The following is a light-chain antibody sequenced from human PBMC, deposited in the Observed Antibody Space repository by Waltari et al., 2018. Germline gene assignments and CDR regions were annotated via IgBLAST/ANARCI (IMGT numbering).Light chain of an antibody. Sequence: EIVLTQSPGTVSLSPGERATLSCRASQCVSRALAWYQQKPGQAARLLMYGASIRATGIPDRFSGGGSGTDFSLTSSRLEPEDSASYYCQHYVTLPVTFGQGTKVEIK. J-gene: IGKJ1*01. CDR1: QCVSRA. CDR3: QHYVTLPVT. CDR2: GAS. V-gene: IGKV3-20*01.